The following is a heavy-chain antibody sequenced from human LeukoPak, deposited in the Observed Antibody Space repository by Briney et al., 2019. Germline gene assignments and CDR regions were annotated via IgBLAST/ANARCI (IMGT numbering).Heavy chain of an antibody. D-gene: IGHD6-13*01. CDR2: IYYSGST. CDR1: GGSISSSSYY. V-gene: IGHV4-39*07. J-gene: IGHJ5*02. Sequence: TASETLSLTCTVSGGSISSSSYYWGWIRQPPGKGLEWIGSIYYSGSTYYNPSLKSRVTISVDTSKNQFSLKLSSVTAADTAVYYCARDILIAAAGRHWFDPWGQGTLVTVSS. CDR3: ARDILIAAAGRHWFDP.